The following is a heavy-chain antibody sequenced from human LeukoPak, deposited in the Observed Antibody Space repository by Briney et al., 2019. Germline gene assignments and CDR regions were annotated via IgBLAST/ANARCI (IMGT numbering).Heavy chain of an antibody. J-gene: IGHJ4*02. CDR1: GFTFSSYA. Sequence: GGSLRLSCAASGFTFSSYAMSWVRQAPGKGLEWLSVIYSGGATYYADSVKGRFTISRDILKNTLFLQMNSLRAEDTAVYYCARDRGYYDRSGYFHDSNWGQGTLVTVSS. CDR2: IYSGGAT. CDR3: ARDRGYYDRSGYFHDSN. V-gene: IGHV3-66*01. D-gene: IGHD3-22*01.